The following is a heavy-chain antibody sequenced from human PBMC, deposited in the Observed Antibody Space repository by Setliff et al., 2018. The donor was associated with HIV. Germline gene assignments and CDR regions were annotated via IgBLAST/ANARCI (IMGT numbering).Heavy chain of an antibody. CDR3: ARGVQLWFRN. V-gene: IGHV4-34*01. CDR1: GGSFSGYY. D-gene: IGHD5-18*01. CDR2: INHSESA. Sequence: KTSETLSLTCALYGGSFSGYYWSWIRHSPGKGLEWIGEINHSESANYNPSLKSRVTISVDTSKNQFSLRLSSVTAADTAVYYCARGVQLWFRNWGQGTLVTVSS. J-gene: IGHJ4*02.